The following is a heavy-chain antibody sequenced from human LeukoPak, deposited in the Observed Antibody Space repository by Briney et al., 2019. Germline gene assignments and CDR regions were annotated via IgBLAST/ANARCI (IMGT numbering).Heavy chain of an antibody. CDR1: GGSISSYY. CDR2: IFYSGST. V-gene: IGHV4-59*12. J-gene: IGHJ4*02. CDR3: AREGSGYAFFNY. D-gene: IGHD5-12*01. Sequence: PSETLSLTCTVSGGSISSYYWSWIRQPPGKGLEWIGYIFYSGSTNYNPSLKSRVTISVDTSKNQFSLKLSSVTAADTAVYYCAREGSGYAFFNYWGQGTLVTASS.